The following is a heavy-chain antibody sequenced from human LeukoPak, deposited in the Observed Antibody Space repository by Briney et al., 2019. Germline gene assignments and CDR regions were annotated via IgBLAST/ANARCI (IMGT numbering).Heavy chain of an antibody. CDR1: GFTFSNYA. D-gene: IGHD3-10*01. CDR3: ARLKMITMVRGVKGTRFDY. J-gene: IGHJ4*02. CDR2: INHSGST. Sequence: GSLRLSCAASGFTFSNYAMSWIRQPPGKGLEWIGEINHSGSTNYNPSLKSRVTISVDTSKNQFSLKLSSVTAADTAVYYCARLKMITMVRGVKGTRFDYWGQGTLVTVSS. V-gene: IGHV4-34*01.